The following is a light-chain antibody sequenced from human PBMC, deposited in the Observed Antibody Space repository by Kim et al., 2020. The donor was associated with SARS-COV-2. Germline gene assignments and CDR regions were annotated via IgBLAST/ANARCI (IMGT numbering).Light chain of an antibody. V-gene: IGLV4-69*01. J-gene: IGLJ3*02. CDR3: QTWGTGFWV. Sequence: QPVLTQSPSASASLGASVKLTCTLSSGHSSNAIAWHQQQPEKGPRYLMKVNNDGSHIKGDGIPDRFSGSSSGAERYLTISSLQSDDEADYYCQTWGTGFWVFGGGTKVTVL. CDR2: VNNDGSH. CDR1: SGHSSNA.